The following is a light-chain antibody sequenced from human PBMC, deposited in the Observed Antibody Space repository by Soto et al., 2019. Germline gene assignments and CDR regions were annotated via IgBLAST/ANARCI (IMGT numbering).Light chain of an antibody. J-gene: IGKJ2*01. CDR2: GAS. CDR1: QSVSSSY. Sequence: EIVLTQSPGTLSLSPGERATLSCRASQSVSSSYLAWYQQKPGQAPRVLIYGASSRATGIPDRFSGSGSGTDFTLTISRLEPEDFAVYYCQQYGSSPPNTFGHGTKREIK. V-gene: IGKV3-20*01. CDR3: QQYGSSPPNT.